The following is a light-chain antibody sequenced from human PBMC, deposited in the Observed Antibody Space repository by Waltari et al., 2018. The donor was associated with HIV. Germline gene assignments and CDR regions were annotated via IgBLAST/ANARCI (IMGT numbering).Light chain of an antibody. CDR2: GAS. CDR3: QQYSSSPPST. Sequence: EIVLTQSPGTLSLSPGERATLSCRASQSVSSSYLAWYHQKPGQAPRLLVYGASNRATGTPNRFSGSSSGTVFPLTISPLVPEDFAVYYCQQYSSSPPSTFGQGTRLDFK. J-gene: IGKJ5*01. V-gene: IGKV3-20*01. CDR1: QSVSSSY.